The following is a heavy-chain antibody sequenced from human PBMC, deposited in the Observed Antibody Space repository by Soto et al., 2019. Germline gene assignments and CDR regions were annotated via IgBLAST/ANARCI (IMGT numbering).Heavy chain of an antibody. D-gene: IGHD3-10*01. J-gene: IGHJ5*02. Sequence: GGSLRLSCEASGFPFNTYAMTWFRQLPGMGLEWVSTTSIGGNTDFAESVRGRFSVSRDNSKNTLYLQMTNLRAEDAAFFFFVKVLRPGLVVPTKSGFDPWGQGTRVTVSS. CDR3: VKVLRPGLVVPTKSGFDP. CDR2: TSIGGNT. V-gene: IGHV3-23*01. CDR1: GFPFNTYA.